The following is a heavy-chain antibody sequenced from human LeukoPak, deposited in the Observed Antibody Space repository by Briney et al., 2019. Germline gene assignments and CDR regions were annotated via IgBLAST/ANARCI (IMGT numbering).Heavy chain of an antibody. Sequence: ASETLSLTCTVSGGSISSSSYYWGWIRQPPGKGLEWIGEINHSGSTNYNPSLKSRVTISVDTSKNQFSLKLSSVTAADTAVYYCARHSSDVRYYYGSGKGANYKFDYWGQGTLVTVSS. D-gene: IGHD3-10*01. CDR3: ARHSSDVRYYYGSGKGANYKFDY. V-gene: IGHV4-39*01. J-gene: IGHJ4*02. CDR1: GGSISSSSYY. CDR2: INHSGST.